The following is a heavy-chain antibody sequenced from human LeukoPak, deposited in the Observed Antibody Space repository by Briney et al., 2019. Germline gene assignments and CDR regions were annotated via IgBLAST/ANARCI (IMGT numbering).Heavy chain of an antibody. J-gene: IGHJ4*02. Sequence: SETLSLTCTVSGGSISPYYWSWIRQPAGKGLEWIGRIYTSGNSNYNPSLKSRVTMSVDTSKNQFSLKLASVTAADTAVYYCARAGHGSGSSVDHWGQVTLVTVSS. CDR2: IYTSGNS. CDR1: GGSISPYY. V-gene: IGHV4-4*07. CDR3: ARAGHGSGSSVDH. D-gene: IGHD3-10*01.